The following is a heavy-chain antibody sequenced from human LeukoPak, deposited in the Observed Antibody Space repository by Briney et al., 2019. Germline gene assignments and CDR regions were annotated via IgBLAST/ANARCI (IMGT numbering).Heavy chain of an antibody. Sequence: GGSLRLSCAASGYSFNSYWMTWVRQPPGRGLEWVANIDPAGTDTYYVDPVKGRFTISRDNAKNLVYLQMNTLRAADTAVYSCGRFGYVAGIDLWGQGTLVTVS. CDR2: IDPAGTDT. J-gene: IGHJ4*02. V-gene: IGHV3-7*01. CDR3: GRFGYVAGIDL. D-gene: IGHD6-19*01. CDR1: GYSFNSYW.